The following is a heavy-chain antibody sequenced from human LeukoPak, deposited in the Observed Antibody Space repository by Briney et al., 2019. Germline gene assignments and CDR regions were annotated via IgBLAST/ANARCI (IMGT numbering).Heavy chain of an antibody. V-gene: IGHV4-30-4*08. D-gene: IGHD3-22*01. CDR3: ARDSYDSSGYYSHDAFDI. CDR1: GGSISSGDYY. Sequence: SETLSLTCTVSGGSISSGDYYWSWIRQPPGKGLEWIGYIYYSGSTYYNPSLKSRVTISVDTSKNQFSLKLSSVTAADTAVYYCARDSYDSSGYYSHDAFDIWGQGTMVTVSS. CDR2: IYYSGST. J-gene: IGHJ3*02.